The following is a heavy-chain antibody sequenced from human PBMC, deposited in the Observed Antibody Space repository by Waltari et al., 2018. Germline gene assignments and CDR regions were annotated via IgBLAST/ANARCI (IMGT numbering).Heavy chain of an antibody. CDR2: IHHSGST. V-gene: IGHV4-4*02. J-gene: IGHJ4*02. D-gene: IGHD6-19*01. CDR3: ARGFDGWPFDY. Sequence: QVQLKESGPGRVKPSGTLSLACDVSGGPFSSNDWWSWVRQPPGKGLEWIGEIHHSGSTKYNPSLKSRVLMSVDTSKNQISLTMKSVTAADTAVYYCARGFDGWPFDYWGQGTLVIVSS. CDR1: GGPFSSNDW.